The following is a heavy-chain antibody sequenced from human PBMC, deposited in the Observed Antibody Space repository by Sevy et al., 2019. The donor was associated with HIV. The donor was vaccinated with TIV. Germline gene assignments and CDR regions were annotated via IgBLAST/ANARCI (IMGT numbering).Heavy chain of an antibody. D-gene: IGHD3-22*01. CDR2: ISYDGSNK. V-gene: IGHV3-30*18. CDR1: GFTFSSYG. CDR3: AKDVYYYDSSGYYYGGMDV. J-gene: IGHJ6*02. Sequence: GGSLRLSCAASGFTFSSYGMHWVRQAPGKGLEWVAVISYDGSNKYYADSVEGRFTISRDNSKNTLYLQMNSLRAEDTDVYYCAKDVYYYDSSGYYYGGMDVWGQGTTVTVSS.